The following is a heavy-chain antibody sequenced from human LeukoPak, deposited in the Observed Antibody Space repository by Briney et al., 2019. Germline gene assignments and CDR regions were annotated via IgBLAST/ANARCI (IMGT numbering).Heavy chain of an antibody. CDR2: IDDGGNT. D-gene: IGHD1-14*01. Sequence: PSETLSLTCSAYGGSFSDYFWSWIRQSPGKGLEWIGEIDDGGNTNYNPSLMSRVIVSMEKSKKQFSLVMRSVAAADTAVYYCARSSGTPWGDGENLLVTGGQGKRVIVSS. CDR3: ARSSGTPWGDGENLLVT. CDR1: GGSFSDYF. V-gene: IGHV4-34*01. J-gene: IGHJ4*02.